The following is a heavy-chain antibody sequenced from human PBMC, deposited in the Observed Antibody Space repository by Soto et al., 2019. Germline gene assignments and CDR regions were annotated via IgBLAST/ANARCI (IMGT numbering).Heavy chain of an antibody. D-gene: IGHD1-26*01. Sequence: GGSLRLSCAASGFTFNSYGMHWVRQAPGKGLQWVAVISYDGSNKYYADSVKGRFTISRDNSKNTLYLQMNSLRAEDTAVYYCAKDLGGSRFDYWGQGTMGTVSS. CDR3: AKDLGGSRFDY. CDR2: ISYDGSNK. CDR1: GFTFNSYG. J-gene: IGHJ4*02. V-gene: IGHV3-30*18.